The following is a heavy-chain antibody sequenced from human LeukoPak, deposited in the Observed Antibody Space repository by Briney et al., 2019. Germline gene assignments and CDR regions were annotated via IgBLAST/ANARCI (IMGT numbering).Heavy chain of an antibody. Sequence: SETLSLTCTVSGGSISSYYWSWIRQPPGKGLEWIGYIYYSGSTNYNPTLKGRITISVDTSKNQFSLKLSSVTAADTAVYYCARYGGYGHYWGQGTLVTVSS. CDR2: IYYSGST. V-gene: IGHV4-59*01. D-gene: IGHD5-12*01. J-gene: IGHJ4*02. CDR1: GGSISSYY. CDR3: ARYGGYGHY.